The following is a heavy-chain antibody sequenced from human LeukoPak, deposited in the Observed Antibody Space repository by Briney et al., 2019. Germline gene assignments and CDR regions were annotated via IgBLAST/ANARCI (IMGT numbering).Heavy chain of an antibody. D-gene: IGHD3-3*01. V-gene: IGHV4-4*07. CDR1: GGSISSYY. J-gene: IGHJ6*03. CDR3: AREIGVPFGVVIIGYMDV. Sequence: SGTLSLTCTVSGGSISSYYWSWIRQPAGKGLEWIGRIYTSGSTNYNPSIKSRVTMSVDTSKNQFSLKLSSVTAADTAVYYCAREIGVPFGVVIIGYMDVWGKGTTVTVSS. CDR2: IYTSGST.